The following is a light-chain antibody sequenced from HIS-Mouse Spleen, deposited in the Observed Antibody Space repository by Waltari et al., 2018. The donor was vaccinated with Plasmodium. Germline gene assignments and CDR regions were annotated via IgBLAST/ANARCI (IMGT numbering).Light chain of an antibody. V-gene: IGLV5-37*01. J-gene: IGLJ3*02. CDR3: MIWPSNASGV. CDR1: SDINVGSYN. CDR2: YYSDSDK. Sequence: QPVLTQPPSSSASPAESARLTCTLPSDINVGSYNLYSSQQNPGSPPRYLLYYYSDSDKGQGSGVPSRFSGSKDASANTGILLISGLQSEDEADYYCMIWPSNASGVFGGGTKLTVL.